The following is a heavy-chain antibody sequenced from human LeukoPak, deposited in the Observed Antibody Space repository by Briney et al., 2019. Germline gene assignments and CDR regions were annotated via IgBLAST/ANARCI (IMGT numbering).Heavy chain of an antibody. CDR2: INAYGGNT. V-gene: IGHV3-23*01. D-gene: IGHD2/OR15-2a*01. CDR1: GFSFNTYA. Sequence: GGSLRLSCAASGFSFNTYAMTWVRQAPGKGLEWVSSINAYGGNTYYVDSVKGRFTISRDNSKNTLYLQMHSPRVEDTAVYYCARILSAFGSDDWGQGTLVTVSS. CDR3: ARILSAFGSDD. J-gene: IGHJ4*02.